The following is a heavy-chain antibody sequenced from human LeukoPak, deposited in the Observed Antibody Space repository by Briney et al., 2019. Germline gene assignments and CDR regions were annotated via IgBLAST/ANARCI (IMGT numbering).Heavy chain of an antibody. CDR2: ISGSGGST. D-gene: IGHD1-26*01. Sequence: GGSLRLSCAASGFTFSSYAMSWVRQAPGKGLEWVSAISGSGGSTYYADSVKGRFTISRDNSKNTLYLQMNSLRAEDTAVYYCANASAWRGTTPRGYWGQGTLVTVSS. V-gene: IGHV3-23*01. CDR1: GFTFSSYA. J-gene: IGHJ4*02. CDR3: ANASAWRGTTPRGY.